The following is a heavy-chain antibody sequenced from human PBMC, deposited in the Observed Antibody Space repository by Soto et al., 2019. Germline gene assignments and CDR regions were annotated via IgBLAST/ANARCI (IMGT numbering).Heavy chain of an antibody. V-gene: IGHV1-18*04. CDR1: GYTFTSYG. CDR2: FSAYTGNT. Sequence: AAVKLSCKASGYTFTSYGISWVRQAPGHGLEWMGWFSAYTGNTSYAQKLQGRVTMTTDTSPSTAYMELRSLRSDDTAVYDCAVDQADSYGSQYAYWGQGTLVTGSS. J-gene: IGHJ4*02. D-gene: IGHD5-18*01. CDR3: AVDQADSYGSQYAY.